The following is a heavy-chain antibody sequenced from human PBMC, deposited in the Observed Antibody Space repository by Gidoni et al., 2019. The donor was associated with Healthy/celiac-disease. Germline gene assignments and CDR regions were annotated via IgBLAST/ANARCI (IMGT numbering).Heavy chain of an antibody. CDR3: ARTHDYGDQYYFDY. CDR1: GGSISSSSYY. J-gene: IGHJ4*02. D-gene: IGHD4-17*01. Sequence: QLQLQESGPGLVKPSETLSLTCTVPGGSISSSSYYWGWIRQPSGKGLEWIGSIYYSGSTYYNPSLKSRVTISVDTSKNQFSLKLSSVTAADTAVYYCARTHDYGDQYYFDYLGQGTLVTVSS. V-gene: IGHV4-39*01. CDR2: IYYSGST.